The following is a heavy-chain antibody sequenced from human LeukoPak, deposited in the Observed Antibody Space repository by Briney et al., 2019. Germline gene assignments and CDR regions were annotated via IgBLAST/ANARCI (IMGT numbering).Heavy chain of an antibody. CDR3: ARMRYGSGSDFDY. D-gene: IGHD3-10*01. J-gene: IGHJ4*02. V-gene: IGHV3-48*03. CDR2: IGNSGRTI. Sequence: GGSLRLSCAASGFSFSSYEMNWVRQAPGKGLEWVSYIGNSGRTIYYADSLKGRFTISRDNAKNSLHLQMNSLRAEDTAVYYCARMRYGSGSDFDYWGQGTPVTVSS. CDR1: GFSFSSYE.